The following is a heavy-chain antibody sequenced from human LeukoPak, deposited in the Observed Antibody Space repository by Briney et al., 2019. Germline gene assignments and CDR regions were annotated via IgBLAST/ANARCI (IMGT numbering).Heavy chain of an antibody. CDR3: ATSTGYDVLTGYQEDHYYFDY. Sequence: GVSVKVSCKASGYSFTNYYMHWVRQAPGQGLEWMGTINPRDGSTTYTQKFQGRVTVTRDTSTSTVYMDLSSLRSEDTAVYYCATSTGYDVLTGYQEDHYYFDYWGQGTLVTVSS. D-gene: IGHD3-9*01. CDR2: INPRDGST. J-gene: IGHJ4*02. CDR1: GYSFTNYY. V-gene: IGHV1-46*01.